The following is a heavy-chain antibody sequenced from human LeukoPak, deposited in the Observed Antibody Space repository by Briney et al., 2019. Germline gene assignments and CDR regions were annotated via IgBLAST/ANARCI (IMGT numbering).Heavy chain of an antibody. CDR1: GYTFTSYD. V-gene: IGHV1-8*01. CDR2: MNPNSGNT. D-gene: IGHD6-6*01. CDR3: ARTFEYSSSDYYYYMDV. J-gene: IGHJ6*03. Sequence: ASVKVSCKASGYTFTSYDINWVRQATGQGLEWMGWMNPNSGNTGYAQKFQGRVTMTRNTSISTAYMELSSLRSEDTAVYYCARTFEYSSSDYYYYMDVWGKGTTVTVSS.